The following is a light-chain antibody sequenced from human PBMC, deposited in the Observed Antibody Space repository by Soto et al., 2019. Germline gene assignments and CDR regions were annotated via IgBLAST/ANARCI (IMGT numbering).Light chain of an antibody. Sequence: EIVLIQSPATLSLSPGEPATLSCRASQSVSSNHLGWYQQKPGQAPRLLIYDTSKRATGITARFSGSGSGTAFTLTISRLEPEDFAVYYCKQRSNFWTFGQGTKVEIK. CDR2: DTS. J-gene: IGKJ1*01. CDR3: KQRSNFWT. CDR1: QSVSSN. V-gene: IGKV3-11*01.